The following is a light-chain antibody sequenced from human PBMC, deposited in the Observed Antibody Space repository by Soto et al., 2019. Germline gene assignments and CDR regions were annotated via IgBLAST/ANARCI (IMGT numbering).Light chain of an antibody. V-gene: IGKV3-15*01. Sequence: EIVMTQSPATLSVSPGERATLSCRASQSVSSNLAWYQQKPGKAPRLLIYGASTRATGIPARFSGSGSGTEFTLTISSLQSEDFAVYYCQQYNNWLSLTFGGGTRWIS. J-gene: IGKJ4*01. CDR1: QSVSSN. CDR2: GAS. CDR3: QQYNNWLSLT.